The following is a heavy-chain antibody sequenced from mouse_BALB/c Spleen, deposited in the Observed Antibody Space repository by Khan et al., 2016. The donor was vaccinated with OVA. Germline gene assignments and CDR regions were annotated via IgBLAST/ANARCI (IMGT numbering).Heavy chain of an antibody. CDR2: INPSNGYT. Sequence: QVQLQPSGAELARPGASVKMSCKASGYTFTSYTIHWIKERPGQGLEWIGYINPSNGYTNYNQKFKDKATLTTDKSSTTAYLQLGSLTSDDSAVDKCVRDGAYHRNDGWVAYWGQGTLVTVSA. J-gene: IGHJ3*01. CDR3: VRDGAYHRNDGWVAY. V-gene: IGHV1-4*01. CDR1: GYTFTSYT. D-gene: IGHD2-14*01.